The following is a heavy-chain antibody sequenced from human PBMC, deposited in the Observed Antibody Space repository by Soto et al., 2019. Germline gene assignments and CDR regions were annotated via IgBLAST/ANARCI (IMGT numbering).Heavy chain of an antibody. CDR2: IKTDASEK. V-gene: IGHV3-7*01. CDR3: ARDSGYVSGSSVNHYLEY. CDR1: GFTLGSYW. Sequence: EEQLVASGGGLVQPGGSLRLSCEASGFTLGSYWMSWVRQAPGKGLEWLATIKTDASEKKYVDSVKGRFTMSRDNAKNSLYLQMDSLRAEDTAVYYCARDSGYVSGSSVNHYLEYWGHGTLVTVSS. D-gene: IGHD3-10*01. J-gene: IGHJ4*01.